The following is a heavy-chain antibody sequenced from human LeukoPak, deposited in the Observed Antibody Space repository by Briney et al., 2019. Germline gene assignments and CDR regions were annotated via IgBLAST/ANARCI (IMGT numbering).Heavy chain of an antibody. V-gene: IGHV3-30*04. D-gene: IGHD2-15*01. CDR3: ANTRGYGYYFNY. J-gene: IGHJ4*02. Sequence: GGSLRLSCAASGFIFSSYAIHWVRQAPGKGLEWVAVISYDGSNKYYADSVRGRFTISRDNSKNTLYLQVNSLRAEDTAVYYCANTRGYGYYFNYWGQGTLVTVSS. CDR1: GFIFSSYA. CDR2: ISYDGSNK.